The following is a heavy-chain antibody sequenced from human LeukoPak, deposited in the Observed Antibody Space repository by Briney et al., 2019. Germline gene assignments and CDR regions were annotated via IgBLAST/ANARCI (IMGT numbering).Heavy chain of an antibody. J-gene: IGHJ3*02. CDR2: IIPIFGAA. CDR3: ARRVYDSSDFDI. V-gene: IGHV1-69*05. Sequence: SVKVSCKASGCTYSSYAISWVRQAPGQGLEWMGGIIPIFGAANYAPKFQGRVTITTDESTSTAYMELSSLRSEDTAVYYCARRVYDSSDFDIWGQGTMVTVSS. D-gene: IGHD3-22*01. CDR1: GCTYSSYA.